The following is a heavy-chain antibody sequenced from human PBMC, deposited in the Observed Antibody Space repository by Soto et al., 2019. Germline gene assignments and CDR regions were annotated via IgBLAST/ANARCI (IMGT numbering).Heavy chain of an antibody. V-gene: IGHV3-15*01. CDR2: IKSKTDGGTT. CDR3: TTHIVVVPAASFSSSWYRGY. D-gene: IGHD2-2*01. Sequence: GGSLRLSCAASGCTFSNAWMSWVRQAPGKGLEWVGRIKSKTDGGTTDYAAPVKGRFTISRDDSKNTLYLQMNSLKTEDTAVYYCTTHIVVVPAASFSSSWYRGYWGQGTLVTVSS. CDR1: GCTFSNAW. J-gene: IGHJ4*02.